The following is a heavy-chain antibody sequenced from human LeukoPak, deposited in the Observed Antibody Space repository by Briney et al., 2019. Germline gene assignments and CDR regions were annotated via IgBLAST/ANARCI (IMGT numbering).Heavy chain of an antibody. D-gene: IGHD5-24*01. J-gene: IGHJ4*02. Sequence: GGSLRLSCAASGFTFSSYAMSWVRQAPGKGLEWVSAISGSGGSTYYADSVKGRFTISRDNSKNTLYLQMNSLRAEDTAVYYCAKSKILPGYNWGYYFDYWGQGTLVTVSS. CDR2: ISGSGGST. V-gene: IGHV3-23*01. CDR3: AKSKILPGYNWGYYFDY. CDR1: GFTFSSYA.